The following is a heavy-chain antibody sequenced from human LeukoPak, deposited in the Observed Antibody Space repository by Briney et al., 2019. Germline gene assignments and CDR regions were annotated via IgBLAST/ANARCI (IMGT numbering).Heavy chain of an antibody. CDR1: RFTFSSYN. CDR2: ISSSSNNI. J-gene: IGHJ4*02. V-gene: IGHV3-21*05. CDR3: ARGDCSGGSCYLSLTTIDY. Sequence: GGSLRLYCAATRFTFSSYNMNCVRQAPGNGQDWASYISSSSNNIYYADTVKGRFTISRDNAKNSLYLQMNSLRAEDTAVYYCARGDCSGGSCYLSLTTIDYWGQGTLVTVSS. D-gene: IGHD2-15*01.